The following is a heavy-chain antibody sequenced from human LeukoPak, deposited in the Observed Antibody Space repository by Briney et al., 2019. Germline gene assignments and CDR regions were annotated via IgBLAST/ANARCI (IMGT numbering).Heavy chain of an antibody. Sequence: PGGSLRLSCAASGFTFDDYAMHWVRQAPGKGLEWVSGISWNSGNIGYADSVKGRFTISRDNSKNTLYLQMNSLRAEDTAVYYCARGYGDYVRYYFDYWGQGTLVTVSS. CDR3: ARGYGDYVRYYFDY. J-gene: IGHJ4*02. D-gene: IGHD4-17*01. V-gene: IGHV3-9*01. CDR1: GFTFDDYA. CDR2: ISWNSGNI.